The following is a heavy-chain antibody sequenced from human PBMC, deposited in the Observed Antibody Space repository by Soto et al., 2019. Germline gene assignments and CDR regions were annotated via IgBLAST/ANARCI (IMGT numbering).Heavy chain of an antibody. CDR2: INHSGST. J-gene: IGHJ4*02. V-gene: IGHV4-34*01. CDR3: ARDKITGLCDY. CDR1: GGSFSGYY. Sequence: QVQLQQWGAGLLKPSETLSLTCAVYGGSFSGYYWTWIRQPPGTGLEWIGEINHSGSTNYNPSLKSRVTISVDTSKNQVSLKLTSVTAADTAVYYCARDKITGLCDYWGQGTLVTVSS. D-gene: IGHD2-8*02.